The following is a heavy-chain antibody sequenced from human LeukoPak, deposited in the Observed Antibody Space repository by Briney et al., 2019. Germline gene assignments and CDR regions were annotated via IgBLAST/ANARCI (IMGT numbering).Heavy chain of an antibody. V-gene: IGHV4-31*03. CDR2: IYYSGST. CDR3: ARGPRSWLVKGAFDY. D-gene: IGHD6-19*01. CDR1: GGSISSGVYY. Sequence: TSETLSLTCTVSGGSISSGVYYWSWIRQHPGKGLEWIGYIYYSGSTYYNPSLKSRVTISVDTSKNQFSLKLSSVTAADTAVYYCARGPRSWLVKGAFDYWGQGTLVTVSS. J-gene: IGHJ4*02.